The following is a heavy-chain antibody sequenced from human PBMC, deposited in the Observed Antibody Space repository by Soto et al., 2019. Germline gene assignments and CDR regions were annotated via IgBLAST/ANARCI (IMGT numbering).Heavy chain of an antibody. J-gene: IGHJ4*02. D-gene: IGHD2-15*01. CDR3: ARGLYCSGGSCYSDFDY. Sequence: PSETLSLTCAVYGGSFSGYYWSWIRQPPGKGLEWIGEINHSGSTNYNPSLKSRVTISVDTSKNQFSLKLSSVTAADTAVYYCARGLYCSGGSCYSDFDYWGQGTLVTVSS. CDR1: GGSFSGYY. CDR2: INHSGST. V-gene: IGHV4-34*01.